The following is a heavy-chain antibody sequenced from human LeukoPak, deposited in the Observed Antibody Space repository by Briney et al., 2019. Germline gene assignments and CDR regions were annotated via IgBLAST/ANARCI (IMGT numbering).Heavy chain of an antibody. D-gene: IGHD6-19*01. CDR3: AREGWLVPWDY. CDR1: GYTFTSYG. Sequence: ASVKVSCKASGYTFTSYGIHWVRQAPGQGLEWMGWINTNTGDPTYAQGFTGRFVFSLDTSVSTAYLQISSLKAEDTAVYYCAREGWLVPWDYWGQGTLVTVSS. V-gene: IGHV7-4-1*02. CDR2: INTNTGDP. J-gene: IGHJ4*02.